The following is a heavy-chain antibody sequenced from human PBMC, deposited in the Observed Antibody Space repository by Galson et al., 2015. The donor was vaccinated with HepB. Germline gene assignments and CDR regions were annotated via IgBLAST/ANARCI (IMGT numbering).Heavy chain of an antibody. Sequence: LSLTCTVSGGSISRSSFYWGWICQPPGKGLEWIGSIYYSGSTYYNPSLESRVTISVDTSKNHFSLRLSSVTAADTAVYYCSHCSGGSCYSGTIFDYWGQGTLVTVSS. V-gene: IGHV4-39*02. D-gene: IGHD2-15*01. J-gene: IGHJ4*02. CDR2: IYYSGST. CDR3: SHCSGGSCYSGTIFDY. CDR1: GGSISRSSFY.